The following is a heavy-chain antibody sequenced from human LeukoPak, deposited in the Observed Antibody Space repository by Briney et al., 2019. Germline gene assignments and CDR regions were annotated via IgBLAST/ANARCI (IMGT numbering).Heavy chain of an antibody. CDR1: GGSISNYY. V-gene: IGHV4-4*07. CDR2: IYTSGST. D-gene: IGHD3-10*01. CDR3: ARVSLVRGAPDYYFDY. J-gene: IGHJ4*02. Sequence: ASETLSLTCTVSGGSISNYYWSWIRQPAGKGLEWIGRIYTSGSTNYNPSLKSRVTVSVDTSKNQFSLKLSSVTAADTAVYYCARVSLVRGAPDYYFDYWGQGTLVTVSS.